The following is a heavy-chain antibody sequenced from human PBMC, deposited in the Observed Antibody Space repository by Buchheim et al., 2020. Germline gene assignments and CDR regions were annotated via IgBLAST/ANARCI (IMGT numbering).Heavy chain of an antibody. CDR2: IYYSGST. CDR1: GGSISSGDYY. CDR3: ARELQERIVVVPAATREYYFDY. J-gene: IGHJ4*02. V-gene: IGHV4-30-4*01. D-gene: IGHD2-2*01. Sequence: QVQLQESGPGLVKPSQTLSLTCTVSGGSISSGDYYWSWIRQPPGKGLEWIGYIYYSGSTYYNPSLKSRVTISVDTSKNQFSLKLSSVTAADTAVYYCARELQERIVVVPAATREYYFDYWGQGTL.